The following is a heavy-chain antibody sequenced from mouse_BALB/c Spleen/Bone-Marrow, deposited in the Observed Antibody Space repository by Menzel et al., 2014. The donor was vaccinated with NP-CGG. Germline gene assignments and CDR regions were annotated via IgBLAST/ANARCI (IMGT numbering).Heavy chain of an antibody. CDR3: ARGLYYVAYGPGFAY. J-gene: IGHJ3*01. D-gene: IGHD2-13*01. Sequence: EVKLVESGGGLVQPGGSLKLSCAASGFTFSSYGMSWVRPTPDKRLDLVATINSNGGTTYYPDSVKGRFTISRDNAKNTLYLQMSSLKSEDTAMYFCARGLYYVAYGPGFAYWGQGTLVTVSA. CDR2: INSNGGTT. V-gene: IGHV5-6-3*01. CDR1: GFTFSSYG.